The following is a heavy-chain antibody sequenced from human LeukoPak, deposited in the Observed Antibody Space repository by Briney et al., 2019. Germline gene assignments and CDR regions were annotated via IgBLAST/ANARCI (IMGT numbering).Heavy chain of an antibody. Sequence: SETLSLTCTVSGGSISSGDYYWSWVRQPPGKGLDWITNIYYSGSTYYNPSLKSRVTISVDTSKNQFSLKLSSVTAADTAVYYCAREVRVPAAMRGYYYYYGMDVWGQGTTVTVSS. CDR1: GGSISSGDYY. CDR3: AREVRVPAAMRGYYYYYGMDV. J-gene: IGHJ6*02. D-gene: IGHD2-2*01. CDR2: IYYSGST. V-gene: IGHV4-30-4*01.